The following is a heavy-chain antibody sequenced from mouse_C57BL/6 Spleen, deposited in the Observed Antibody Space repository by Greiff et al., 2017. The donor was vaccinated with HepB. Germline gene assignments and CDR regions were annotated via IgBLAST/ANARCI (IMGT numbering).Heavy chain of an antibody. CDR2: IYPSDSET. Sequence: QVQLKQPGAELVRPGSSVKLSCKASGYTFTSYWMDWVKQRPGQGLEWIGNIYPSDSETHYNQKFKDKATLTVDKSSSTAYMQLSSLTSEDSAVYYCARLQGYAMDYWGQGTSVTVSS. CDR1: GYTFTSYW. CDR3: ARLQGYAMDY. J-gene: IGHJ4*01. V-gene: IGHV1-61*01.